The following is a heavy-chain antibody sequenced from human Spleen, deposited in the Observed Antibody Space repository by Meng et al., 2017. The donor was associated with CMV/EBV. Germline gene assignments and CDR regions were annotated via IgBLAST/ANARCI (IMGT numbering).Heavy chain of an antibody. Sequence: GESLKISCAASGFTFSSYAMHWVRQAPGKGLEWVAFIRYDGSNKYYADSVKGRFTISRDNSKNTLYLQMNSLRAEDTAVYYCAKGASSGYSDAFDIWGQGTMVTVSS. CDR2: IRYDGSNK. J-gene: IGHJ3*02. D-gene: IGHD3-22*01. CDR1: GFTFSSYA. V-gene: IGHV3-30*02. CDR3: AKGASSGYSDAFDI.